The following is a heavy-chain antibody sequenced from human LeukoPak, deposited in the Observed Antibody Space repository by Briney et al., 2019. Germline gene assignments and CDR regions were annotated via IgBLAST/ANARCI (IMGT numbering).Heavy chain of an antibody. D-gene: IGHD2-2*01. Sequence: GGSLRLSCGASEFVFRNLWMSWVRQSPGNGLEWVANISPRGTETYYVDPFKGRFTISRDNARNLLFLQMNTLRADDTAVYFCGAFGYEAGIDLWGQGTLVAVSS. CDR1: EFVFRNLW. V-gene: IGHV3-7*01. CDR3: GAFGYEAGIDL. CDR2: ISPRGTET. J-gene: IGHJ4*02.